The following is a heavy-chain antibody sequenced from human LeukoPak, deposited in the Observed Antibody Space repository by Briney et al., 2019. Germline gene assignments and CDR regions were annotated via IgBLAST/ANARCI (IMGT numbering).Heavy chain of an antibody. D-gene: IGHD3-9*01. CDR1: GYTFTSYG. CDR3: ARDRGDYDILTGYYPGHYFDY. CDR2: IIPIFGTA. V-gene: IGHV1-69*05. J-gene: IGHJ4*02. Sequence: SVKVSCKASGYTFTSYGISWVRQAPGQGLEWMGRIIPIFGTANYAQKFQGRVTITTDESTSTAYMELSSLRSEDTAVYYCARDRGDYDILTGYYPGHYFDYWGQGTLVTVSS.